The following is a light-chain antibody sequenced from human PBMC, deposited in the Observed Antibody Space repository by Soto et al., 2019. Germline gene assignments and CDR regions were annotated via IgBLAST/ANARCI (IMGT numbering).Light chain of an antibody. V-gene: IGLV1-36*01. J-gene: IGLJ1*01. CDR3: AAWDESLNGYV. CDR2: YDD. Sequence: QSVLTQPHSVSEAPRQRVTISCCGSSSNIENNAVNWYQQLPGKAPKLLLYYDDLLPSGVSDRFSGSKSGTSASLAIRGLQSEDEADYYCAAWDESLNGYVFGTGTKLTVL. CDR1: SSNIENNA.